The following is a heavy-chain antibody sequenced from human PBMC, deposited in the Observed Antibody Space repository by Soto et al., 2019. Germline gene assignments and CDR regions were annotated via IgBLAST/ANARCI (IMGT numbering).Heavy chain of an antibody. D-gene: IGHD6-13*01. Sequence: SETLSLTCAVYGGSFSGYYWSWIRQPPGKGLEWIGEINHSGSTNYNPSLKSRVTISVDTSKNQFSLKLSSVTAADTAVYYCAKDREGAAAGPTAFDYWGQGTLVTVSS. CDR3: AKDREGAAAGPTAFDY. CDR2: INHSGST. V-gene: IGHV4-34*01. J-gene: IGHJ4*02. CDR1: GGSFSGYY.